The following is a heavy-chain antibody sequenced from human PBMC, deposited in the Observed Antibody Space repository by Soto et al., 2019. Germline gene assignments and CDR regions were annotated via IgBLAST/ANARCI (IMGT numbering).Heavy chain of an antibody. CDR1: GGSISSSSYY. CDR3: ARHGVTTGTLDY. J-gene: IGHJ4*02. CDR2: IYYSGST. Sequence: SETLSLTCTVSGGSISSSSYYWGWIRQPPGKGLEWIGSIYYSGSTYYNPSLKSRVTISVDTSKNQFSLKLSSVTAADTAVYYWARHGVTTGTLDYWGRETLVTVS. D-gene: IGHD4-17*01. V-gene: IGHV4-39*01.